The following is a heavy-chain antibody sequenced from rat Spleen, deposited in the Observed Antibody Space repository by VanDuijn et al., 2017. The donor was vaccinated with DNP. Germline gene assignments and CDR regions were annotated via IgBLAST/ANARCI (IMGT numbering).Heavy chain of an antibody. CDR2: ISSGGNT. J-gene: IGHJ4*01. V-gene: IGHV2S12*01. CDR1: GSSLSSYG. D-gene: IGHD1-9*01. CDR3: ARYYGYNYYAMDA. Sequence: QVRLRESGPGLLQPSQTLSLTCTVSGSSLSSYGVTWVRQPPGKGREWIAAISSGGNTYYNSALQSRLRISRDTSKSQVFLKMNSLQTEDTAMYFCARYYGYNYYAMDAWGQGTSVTVSS.